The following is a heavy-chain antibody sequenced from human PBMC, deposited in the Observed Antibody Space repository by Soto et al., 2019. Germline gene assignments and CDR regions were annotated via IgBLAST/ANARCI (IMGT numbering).Heavy chain of an antibody. V-gene: IGHV3-74*01. D-gene: IGHD3-22*01. CDR3: TRVIIVSAVLFDN. Sequence: EVQLAESGGGLVQPGDSLRLSCVVSGFSLSSYWMHWVRQAPGKGLVWVSRISYDGRTINYADSVKGRFTISRDTAKNTLYLQINSLQDEETAVYYCTRVIIVSAVLFDNWGQGSLVTVSS. CDR2: ISYDGRTI. CDR1: GFSLSSYW. J-gene: IGHJ4*02.